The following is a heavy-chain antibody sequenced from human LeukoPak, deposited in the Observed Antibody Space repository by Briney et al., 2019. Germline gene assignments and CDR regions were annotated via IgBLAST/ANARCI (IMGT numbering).Heavy chain of an antibody. Sequence: GGSLRLSCAASGFSFSTYAMSWVRQAPGKGLEWVSGICGNDGKTYYADSVKGRFTISRDNSKNTLHLQMNSLRAEDMALYYCAKDTGGSCYSAIAYWGQGALVTVST. J-gene: IGHJ4*02. CDR3: AKDTGGSCYSAIAY. V-gene: IGHV3-23*01. D-gene: IGHD2-15*01. CDR1: GFSFSTYA. CDR2: ICGNDGKT.